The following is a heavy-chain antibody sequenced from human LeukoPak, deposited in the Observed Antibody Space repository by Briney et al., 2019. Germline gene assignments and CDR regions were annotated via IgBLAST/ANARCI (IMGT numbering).Heavy chain of an antibody. D-gene: IGHD2-15*01. V-gene: IGHV4-34*01. J-gene: IGHJ4*02. CDR3: ASTKPIVVVVAATSRSLDY. CDR2: INHSGST. Sequence: SETLSLTCAVYGGSFSGYYWSWIRQPPGKGLEWIGEINHSGSTNYNPSHKSRVTISVDTSKNQFSLKLSSVTAADTAVYYCASTKPIVVVVAATSRSLDYWGQGTLVTVSS. CDR1: GGSFSGYY.